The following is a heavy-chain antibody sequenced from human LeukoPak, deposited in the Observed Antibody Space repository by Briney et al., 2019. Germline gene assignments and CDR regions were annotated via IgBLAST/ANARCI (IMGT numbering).Heavy chain of an antibody. Sequence: SETLSLTCTVTGASISSHYWCWIRQTPGTGLEWIGDIYDRGSTTYNPSLKSRVSISVDTSRNQFSLNLRSVTAADTAVYYCAKIEVGRFDPWGQGTLVTVSS. CDR3: AKIEVGRFDP. V-gene: IGHV4-59*11. CDR1: GASISSHY. D-gene: IGHD1-26*01. CDR2: IYDRGST. J-gene: IGHJ5*02.